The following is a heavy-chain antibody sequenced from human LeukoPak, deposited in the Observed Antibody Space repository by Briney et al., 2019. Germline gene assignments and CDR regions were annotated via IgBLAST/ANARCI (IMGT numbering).Heavy chain of an antibody. CDR1: GFTFSTYA. CDR2: ISGSSAST. Sequence: GGSLRLSCAASGFTFSTYAMSWVRQAPGKGLEWVSGISGSSASTYYADSVKGRFTISRDNSENTLYLQMHSLRAEDTAIYYCAKGGRYGYRSAYFDYWGQGALVTVSS. CDR3: AKGGRYGYRSAYFDY. V-gene: IGHV3-23*01. J-gene: IGHJ4*02. D-gene: IGHD1-26*01.